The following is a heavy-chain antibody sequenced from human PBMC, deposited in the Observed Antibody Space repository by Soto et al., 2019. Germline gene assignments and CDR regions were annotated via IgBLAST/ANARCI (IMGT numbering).Heavy chain of an antibody. J-gene: IGHJ4*02. CDR3: ARTVSPPSPCIAAAGPVDY. D-gene: IGHD6-13*01. CDR1: GFSLSNASMG. CDR2: IFSNDEK. V-gene: IGHV2-26*01. Sequence: QVTLKESGPVLVKPTETLTLTCTVSGFSLSNASMGVSWIRQPPGKALEWLAHIFSNDEKSYSTSLKSRLTISKDTSKSQVVLTMTNMDPVDTATYYCARTVSPPSPCIAAAGPVDYWGQGTLVTVSS.